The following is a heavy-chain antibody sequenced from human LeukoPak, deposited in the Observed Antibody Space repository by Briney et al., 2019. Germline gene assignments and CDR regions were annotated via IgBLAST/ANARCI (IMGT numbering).Heavy chain of an antibody. Sequence: SVKVSCKASGFTFTSSAMQWVRQARGQRLEWIGWIVVGSGNTNYAQKFQERVTITRDMSTSTAYMELSSLRSEDTAVYYCAVARLTSIAVAGIFGYWGQGTLVTVSS. CDR1: GFTFTSSA. D-gene: IGHD6-19*01. J-gene: IGHJ4*02. V-gene: IGHV1-58*02. CDR3: AVARLTSIAVAGIFGY. CDR2: IVVGSGNT.